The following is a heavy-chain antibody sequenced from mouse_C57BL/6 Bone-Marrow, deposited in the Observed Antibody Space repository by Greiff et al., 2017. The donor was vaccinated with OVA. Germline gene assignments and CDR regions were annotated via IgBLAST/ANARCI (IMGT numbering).Heavy chain of an antibody. CDR1: GYTFTSYW. CDR3: AICVYDGYFYAMDY. Sequence: QVQLQQPGAELVKPGASVKVSCKASGYTFTSYWMHWVKQRPGQGLEWIGRIHPSDSDTNYNQKFKGKATLTVDNSSSTAYMQLSSLTSEDSAVYYCAICVYDGYFYAMDYWGQGTSVTVSS. D-gene: IGHD2-3*01. V-gene: IGHV1-74*01. J-gene: IGHJ4*01. CDR2: IHPSDSDT.